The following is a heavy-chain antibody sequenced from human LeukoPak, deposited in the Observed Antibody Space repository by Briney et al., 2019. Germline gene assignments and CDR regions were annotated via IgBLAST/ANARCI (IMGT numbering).Heavy chain of an antibody. D-gene: IGHD4-23*01. V-gene: IGHV4-4*07. CDR2: IYTSGST. Sequence: TSETLSLTCTVSGGSISSYYWSWIRQPAGKGLEWIGRIYTSGSTNYNPSLKSRVTMSVDTSKNQFSLQLNSVTPEDTAVYYCARDRTGGPLFDCWGQGTLVTVSS. CDR3: ARDRTGGPLFDC. CDR1: GGSISSYY. J-gene: IGHJ4*02.